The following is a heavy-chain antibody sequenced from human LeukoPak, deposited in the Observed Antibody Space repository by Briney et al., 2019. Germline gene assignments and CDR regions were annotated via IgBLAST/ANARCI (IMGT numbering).Heavy chain of an antibody. D-gene: IGHD3-22*01. CDR3: ARDYYDSSGYYLSWFDP. Sequence: SVTVSFKASGGTFSIYAISWVRLAPGQGLEWMGRIIPILGIANYAQKFQGRVTITADKSTSAAYMELSSLRSEDTAVYYCARDYYDSSGYYLSWFDPWGQGTLVTVSS. CDR2: IIPILGIA. V-gene: IGHV1-69*04. CDR1: GGTFSIYA. J-gene: IGHJ5*02.